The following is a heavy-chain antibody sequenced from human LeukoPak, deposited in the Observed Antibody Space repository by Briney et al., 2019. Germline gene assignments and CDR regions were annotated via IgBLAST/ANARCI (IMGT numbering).Heavy chain of an antibody. Sequence: SVKVSCKASGGTFSSYAISWVRQAPGQGLEWMGRIIPILGIANYAQKFQGRVTITADKSTSTAYMELSSLRSEDTAVYYCARERIYGSGRYYPPSISYSEYWGQGNLVTVSS. CDR1: GGTFSSYA. V-gene: IGHV1-69*04. D-gene: IGHD3-10*01. CDR3: ARERIYGSGRYYPPSISYSEY. CDR2: IIPILGIA. J-gene: IGHJ4*02.